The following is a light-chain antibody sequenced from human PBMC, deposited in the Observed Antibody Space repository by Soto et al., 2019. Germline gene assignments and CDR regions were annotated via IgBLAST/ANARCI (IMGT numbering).Light chain of an antibody. V-gene: IGLV2-14*01. J-gene: IGLJ1*01. CDR2: DVN. Sequence: HSALTQPASVSGSPGQSITISCTGTNSDVGAYNYVSWYQQHPDKAPRLMIYDVNNRPSGVSNRFSGSKSGNTASLTISALQAEDEADYYCSSYTSSSRYVFGTGTKVTVL. CDR3: SSYTSSSRYV. CDR1: NSDVGAYNY.